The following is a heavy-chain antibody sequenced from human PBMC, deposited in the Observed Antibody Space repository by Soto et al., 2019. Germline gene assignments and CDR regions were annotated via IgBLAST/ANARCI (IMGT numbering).Heavy chain of an antibody. CDR3: ERSGNAGDVDY. CDR2: TYYRSKWYN. D-gene: IGHD3-10*01. J-gene: IGHJ4*02. V-gene: IGHV6-1*01. Sequence: SQTLSLTCAISGDSVSSKSAAWNWIRQSASRGLEWLGRTYYRSKWYNEYAVSLKGRITINPDTSKNQFSLQLNSVTPEDTAVYYCERSGNAGDVDYWGQGTLVTVSS. CDR1: GDSVSSKSAA.